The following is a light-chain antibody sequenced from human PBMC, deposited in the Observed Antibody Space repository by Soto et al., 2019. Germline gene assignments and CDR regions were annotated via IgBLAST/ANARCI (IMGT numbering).Light chain of an antibody. CDR2: AAS. CDR3: QQSYSTLLIS. CDR1: QSINTY. V-gene: IGKV1-39*01. Sequence: QMTQSPSSLYASVGDRVTLTCRASQSINTYLNWYQQKPGKAPKLLIYAASSLQSGVPSRFSGSGYGTEFTLTINGLQSEDFATYYCQQSYSTLLISFGQGTRLE. J-gene: IGKJ5*01.